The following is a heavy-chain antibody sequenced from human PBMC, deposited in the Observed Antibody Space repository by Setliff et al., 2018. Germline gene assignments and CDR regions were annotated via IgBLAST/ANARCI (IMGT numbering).Heavy chain of an antibody. V-gene: IGHV1-2*02. J-gene: IGHJ4*02. CDR3: ARDGSAFLYQN. D-gene: IGHD1-26*01. Sequence: ASVKVSCKASGYTFTDSFIHWVRQAPGQGFEWLGWINPNRDDTKYAQKFQHRILMAKDTSLNTVYVELSSLRSDDTATYYCARDGSAFLYQNWGQGSLVTVSS. CDR1: GYTFTDSF. CDR2: INPNRDDT.